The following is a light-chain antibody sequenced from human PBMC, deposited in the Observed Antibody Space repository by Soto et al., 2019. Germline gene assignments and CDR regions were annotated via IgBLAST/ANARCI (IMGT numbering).Light chain of an antibody. V-gene: IGKV3-20*01. CDR2: SAS. CDR1: QNINDNF. Sequence: EDVLTQSPGTLSLSPGERATLSCRASQNINDNFLAWYQQKPGQAPRLLIFSASHRATGIPDRFSGSGSGTHFTLTINRLEPEDFAVYFCQQHGISHITFGQGTRLEI. CDR3: QQHGISHIT. J-gene: IGKJ5*01.